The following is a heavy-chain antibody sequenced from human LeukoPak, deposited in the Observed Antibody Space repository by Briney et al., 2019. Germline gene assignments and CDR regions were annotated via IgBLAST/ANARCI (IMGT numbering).Heavy chain of an antibody. J-gene: IGHJ4*02. CDR3: TAYGSGWYAYFDD. CDR1: GFTFSNAW. Sequence: GGSLRLSCAASGFTFSNAWMSWVRQAPGKGLEWVGRLKPKSDGAATEYAAPVKGRFTVSRDDSKNTLYLEMNNLKTEDTAVYYCTAYGSGWYAYFDDWGQGTLVTVSS. V-gene: IGHV3-15*01. CDR2: LKPKSDGAAT. D-gene: IGHD6-19*01.